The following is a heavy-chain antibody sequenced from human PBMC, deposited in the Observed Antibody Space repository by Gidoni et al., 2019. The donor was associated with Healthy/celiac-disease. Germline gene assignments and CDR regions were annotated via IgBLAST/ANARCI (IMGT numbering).Heavy chain of an antibody. CDR3: ARDSLSTYYYDSSGYYHFDY. V-gene: IGHV3-66*02. CDR1: GFTVSSNY. Sequence: EVQLVESGGGLVQPGGSLRLSCAASGFTVSSNYMRWVRQAPGKGLEWVSVIYSGGSTYYADSVKGRFTISRDNSKNTLYLQMNSLRAEDTAVYYCARDSLSTYYYDSSGYYHFDYWGQGTLVTVSS. J-gene: IGHJ4*02. CDR2: IYSGGST. D-gene: IGHD3-22*01.